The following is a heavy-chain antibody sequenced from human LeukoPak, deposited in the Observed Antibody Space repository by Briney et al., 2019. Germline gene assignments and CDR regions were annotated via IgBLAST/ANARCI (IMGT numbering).Heavy chain of an antibody. CDR3: AAERHCSSTSCYRFDY. V-gene: IGHV4-59*01. J-gene: IGHJ4*02. D-gene: IGHD2-2*01. Sequence: PSETLSLTCTVSGGSISSYYWSWLRQPPGKGLEWIGYIYYSGSTNYNPSLKSRVTISVDTSKNQFSLKLSSVTAADTAVYYCAAERHCSSTSCYRFDYWGQGTLVTVSS. CDR2: IYYSGST. CDR1: GGSISSYY.